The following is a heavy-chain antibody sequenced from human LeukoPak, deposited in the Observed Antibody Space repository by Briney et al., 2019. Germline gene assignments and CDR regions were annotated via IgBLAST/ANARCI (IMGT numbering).Heavy chain of an antibody. Sequence: SETLSLTCTVSGGSISSGSYYWSWIRQPAGKGLEWIGRIYTSGSTNYNPSLKSRVTISVDTSKNQFSLKLSSVTAADTAVYYCARDSNGLYDILDCWGQGTLVTVFS. D-gene: IGHD3-9*01. CDR2: IYTSGST. V-gene: IGHV4-61*02. CDR1: GGSISSGSYY. J-gene: IGHJ4*02. CDR3: ARDSNGLYDILDC.